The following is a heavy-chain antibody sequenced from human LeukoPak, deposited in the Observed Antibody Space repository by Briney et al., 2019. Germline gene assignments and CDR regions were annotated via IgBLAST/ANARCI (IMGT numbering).Heavy chain of an antibody. D-gene: IGHD3-10*01. CDR2: IFYGGDL. V-gene: IGHV4-61*01. CDR1: GGSISSDYHS. CDR3: ARDPDASGAGY. J-gene: IGHJ4*02. Sequence: SETLSLTCAVSGGSISSDYHSWNWIRQPPGKGLEWIGYIFYGGDLNYNPSLKSRVTMSVDMSTNRFSLTLTSMTSADTAVYYCARDPDASGAGYWGQGTLVTVSS.